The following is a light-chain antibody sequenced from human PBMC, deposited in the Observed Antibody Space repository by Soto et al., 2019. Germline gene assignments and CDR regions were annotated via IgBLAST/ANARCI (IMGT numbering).Light chain of an antibody. CDR2: EVG. CDR3: TSVTSSSTVT. CDR1: SSDVGGYNY. V-gene: IGLV2-14*01. J-gene: IGLJ2*01. Sequence: QSVLTQPASVSGSPGQSITISCTGTSSDVGGYNYVSWYQHHPAKAPKLMIFEVGNRPSGVSPRFSGSKSGNTASLTISGLQTEDEADYYCTSVTSSSTVTFGGGTKVTVL.